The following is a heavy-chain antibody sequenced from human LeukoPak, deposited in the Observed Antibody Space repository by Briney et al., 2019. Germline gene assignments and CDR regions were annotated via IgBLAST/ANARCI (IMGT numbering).Heavy chain of an antibody. CDR2: MYYSGST. CDR3: ARPYYYDSRIDP. CDR1: GGSISSGDYY. V-gene: IGHV4-30-4*01. J-gene: IGHJ5*02. D-gene: IGHD3-22*01. Sequence: SETLSLTCTVSGGSISSGDYYWSWIRQPPGMGLEWIAYMYYSGSTYYNPSLKSRVTMSADTSKNQLSLKLSSVTAADTAVYYCARPYYYDSRIDPWGQGILVTVSS.